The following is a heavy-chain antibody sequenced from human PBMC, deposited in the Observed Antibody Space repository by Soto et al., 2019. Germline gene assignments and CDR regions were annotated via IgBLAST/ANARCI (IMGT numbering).Heavy chain of an antibody. CDR2: INHSGST. J-gene: IGHJ5*02. CDR1: GGSFRGYY. Sequence: SQTLSLTYAVYGGSFRGYYWSWIRQPPGKGLEWIGEINHSGSTNYNPSLKSRVTISVDTSKNQFSLKLSSVTAADTAVYYCAREATMVRGLDPWGQGTLVTVSS. D-gene: IGHD3-10*01. CDR3: AREATMVRGLDP. V-gene: IGHV4-34*01.